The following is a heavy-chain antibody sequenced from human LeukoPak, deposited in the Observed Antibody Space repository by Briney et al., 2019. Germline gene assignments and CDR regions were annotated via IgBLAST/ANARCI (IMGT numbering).Heavy chain of an antibody. CDR2: NNHSGST. V-gene: IGHV4-39*07. J-gene: IGHJ3*02. D-gene: IGHD2-2*01. CDR1: DGSINSGSYY. Sequence: PSETLSLTCSVSDGSINSGSYYWAWIRQPPGKGLEWIGENNHSGSTNYNPSLKSRVTISVDTSKNQFSLKLSSVTAADTAVYYCASLWPYQLSAFDIWGQGTMVTVSS. CDR3: ASLWPYQLSAFDI.